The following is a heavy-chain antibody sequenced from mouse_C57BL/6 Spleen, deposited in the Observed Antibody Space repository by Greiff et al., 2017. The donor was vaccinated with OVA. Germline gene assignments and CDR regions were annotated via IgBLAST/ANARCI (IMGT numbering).Heavy chain of an antibody. CDR3: AVYYGSRFAY. J-gene: IGHJ3*01. CDR2: IDPSDSET. CDR1: GYTFTSYW. V-gene: IGHV1-52*01. Sequence: VQLQQPGAELARPGSSVKLSRKASGYTFTSYWMHWVKQRPIQGLEWIGNIDPSDSETHYNQKFKDKATLTVDKSSSTAYIQLSSLTSEDSAVYYCAVYYGSRFAYWGQGTLVTVSA. D-gene: IGHD1-1*01.